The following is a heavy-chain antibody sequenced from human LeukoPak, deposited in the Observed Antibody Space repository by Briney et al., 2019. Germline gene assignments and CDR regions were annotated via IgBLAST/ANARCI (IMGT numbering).Heavy chain of an antibody. CDR2: IIPIFGTA. J-gene: IGHJ3*02. V-gene: IGHV1-69*06. Sequence: SVKVSCKASGGTFSSYAISWVRQAPGQGLEWMGGIIPIFGTANYAQKFQGRVTITADKSTSTAYMELSSLRSEDTAVYYCARDLHRPWWAFDIWGQGTMVTVSS. D-gene: IGHD2-15*01. CDR3: ARDLHRPWWAFDI. CDR1: GGTFSSYA.